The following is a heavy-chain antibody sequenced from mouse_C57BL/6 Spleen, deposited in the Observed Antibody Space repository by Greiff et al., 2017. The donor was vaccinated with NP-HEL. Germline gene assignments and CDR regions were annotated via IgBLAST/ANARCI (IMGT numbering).Heavy chain of an antibody. CDR3: ARSRITTVVASGYFDG. Sequence: VQLQQSGPELVKPGASVKISCKASGYAFSSSWMNWVKQRPGKGLEWIGRIYPGDGDTNYNGKFKGKATLPADKSSSTAYMQLSILTSEDSSVYFCARSRITTVVASGYFDGWGTGTTVTVSS. V-gene: IGHV1-82*01. D-gene: IGHD1-1*01. J-gene: IGHJ1*03. CDR2: IYPGDGDT. CDR1: GYAFSSSW.